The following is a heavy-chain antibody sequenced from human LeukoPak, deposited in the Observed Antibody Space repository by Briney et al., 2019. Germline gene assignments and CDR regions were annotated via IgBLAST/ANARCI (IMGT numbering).Heavy chain of an antibody. Sequence: SETLSLTCTVSGGSISSGGYYWSWTRQPPGKGLEWIGYIYHSGSTYYNPSLKSRVTISVDRSKNQFSLKLSSVTAADTAVYYCARVIPQRIAAAANWFDPWGQGTLVTVSS. D-gene: IGHD6-13*01. CDR1: GGSISSGGYY. J-gene: IGHJ5*02. V-gene: IGHV4-30-2*01. CDR2: IYHSGST. CDR3: ARVIPQRIAAAANWFDP.